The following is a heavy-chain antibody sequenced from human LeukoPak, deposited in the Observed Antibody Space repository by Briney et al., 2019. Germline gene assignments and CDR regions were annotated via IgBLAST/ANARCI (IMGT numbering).Heavy chain of an antibody. CDR3: ARTTGITMIVVVTSYGMDV. CDR1: GFTFSSYS. Sequence: GGSLRLSCAASGFTFSSYSMNWVRQAPGKGLEWVSSISSSSSYIYYADSVKGRYTISRDNAKNSLYLQMNSLRAEDTAVYYCARTTGITMIVVVTSYGMDVWGQGTTVTVSS. D-gene: IGHD3-22*01. CDR2: ISSSSSYI. J-gene: IGHJ6*02. V-gene: IGHV3-21*01.